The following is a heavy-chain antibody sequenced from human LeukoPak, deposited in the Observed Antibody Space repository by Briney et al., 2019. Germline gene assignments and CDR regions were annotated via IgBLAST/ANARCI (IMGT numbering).Heavy chain of an antibody. D-gene: IGHD3-22*01. Sequence: ASVKISCKASGYTFTGYYMHWVRQAPGQGLEWMGWINPDSGGTNYAQKFQGRVTMTRDTSISTAYMELSRLRSDDTAVYYCARDLDYYDSSGSIDYWCQGTLVIVSS. CDR1: GYTFTGYY. J-gene: IGHJ4*02. CDR2: INPDSGGT. CDR3: ARDLDYYDSSGSIDY. V-gene: IGHV1-2*02.